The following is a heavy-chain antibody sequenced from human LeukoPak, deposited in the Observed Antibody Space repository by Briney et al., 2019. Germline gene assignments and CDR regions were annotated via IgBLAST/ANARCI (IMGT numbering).Heavy chain of an antibody. J-gene: IGHJ4*02. V-gene: IGHV3-73*01. D-gene: IGHD2-15*01. CDR1: GFTFSGSA. CDR2: IRNKANSYAT. CDR3: TRAGYCSGGSCYYFDY. Sequence: GGSLRLSCAASGFTFSGSAMHWVRQASGKGLEWVGRIRNKANSYATAYAASAKGRFTISRDDSKNTAYLQMNSLKTEDTAVYYCTRAGYCSGGSCYYFDYWGQGTLVTVSS.